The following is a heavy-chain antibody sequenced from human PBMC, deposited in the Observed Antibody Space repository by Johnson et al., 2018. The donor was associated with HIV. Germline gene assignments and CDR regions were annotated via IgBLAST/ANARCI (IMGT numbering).Heavy chain of an antibody. V-gene: IGHV3-30*04. CDR3: ARDKVDDAFDI. CDR2: ISYDGSNK. CDR1: GFTFSTFA. J-gene: IGHJ3*02. D-gene: IGHD1-26*01. Sequence: QMQLVESGGGVVHPGGSLRLSCAASGFTFSTFAIHWVRQAPGKGLDCVAVISYDGSNKYYADSVKGRFTISRDNSKNTLYLQMNSLRAEDTAVYYCARDKVDDAFDIWGQGTMVTVSS.